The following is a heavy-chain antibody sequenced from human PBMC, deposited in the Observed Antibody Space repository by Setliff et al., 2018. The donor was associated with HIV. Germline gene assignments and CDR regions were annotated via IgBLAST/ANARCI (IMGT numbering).Heavy chain of an antibody. V-gene: IGHV3-23*01. CDR3: AKDGYSDYLNSYFDY. D-gene: IGHD4-17*01. J-gene: IGHJ4*02. CDR2: ISATTGDT. Sequence: PGGSLRLSCAASGFTFSTYAMSWVRQAPGRGLEWVSAISATTGDTYYADSVKGRFTISRDNSKNTLYLQMNSLRAEDTALYYCAKDGYSDYLNSYFDYWGQGTLVTVSS. CDR1: GFTFSTYA.